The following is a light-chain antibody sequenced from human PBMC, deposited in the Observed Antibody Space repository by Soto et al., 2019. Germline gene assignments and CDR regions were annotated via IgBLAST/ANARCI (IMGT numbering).Light chain of an antibody. CDR1: RSDIGIYDY. Sequence: QSVLTQPRSVSESPGQSVTISCTGTRSDIGIYDYVSWYQHHPNTAPKLIIYDVGERPSGVPDRFSGSKSGNTASLIISGLQAEDEADYYCCSYAGTYSYVFGTGTKVTVL. CDR2: DVG. J-gene: IGLJ1*01. V-gene: IGLV2-11*01. CDR3: CSYAGTYSYV.